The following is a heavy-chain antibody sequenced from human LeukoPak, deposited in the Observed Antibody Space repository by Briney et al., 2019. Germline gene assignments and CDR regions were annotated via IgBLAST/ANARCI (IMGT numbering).Heavy chain of an antibody. CDR1: GGTFSSYA. Sequence: SVKVSCKTSGGTFSSYAITWVRQTPGQGLEWMGGIIPIFGTTNYAQKFQDRVTITADESTSTAYMELSSLRSEDTAVYYCARSGGYCSSTSCYGSDYWGQGTLVTVSS. V-gene: IGHV1-69*13. CDR3: ARSGGYCSSTSCYGSDY. J-gene: IGHJ4*02. CDR2: IIPIFGTT. D-gene: IGHD2-2*01.